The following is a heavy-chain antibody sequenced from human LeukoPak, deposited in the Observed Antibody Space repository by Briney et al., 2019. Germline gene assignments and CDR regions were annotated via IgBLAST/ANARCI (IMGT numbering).Heavy chain of an antibody. CDR1: GGSLSSYY. V-gene: IGHV4-59*01. CDR3: ARVYSTRIPNNWFDP. Sequence: SETLSLTCIVSGGSLSSYYWSWIRQPPGKGLEWIGYIYYSGSTNYNTSLKSRVTISVDTSKNQFSLKLSSVTAAGTAVYYCARVYSTRIPNNWFDPWGQGTLVTVSS. J-gene: IGHJ5*02. CDR2: IYYSGST. D-gene: IGHD2-15*01.